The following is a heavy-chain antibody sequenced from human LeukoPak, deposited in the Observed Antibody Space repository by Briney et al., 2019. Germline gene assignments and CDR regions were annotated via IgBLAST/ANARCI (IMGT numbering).Heavy chain of an antibody. J-gene: IGHJ5*02. CDR2: MYYSGST. CDR3: ARPYYYDSRIDL. CDR1: GGSISSGDYY. D-gene: IGHD3-22*01. V-gene: IGHV4-30-4*01. Sequence: PSATLSLTCTVSGGSISSGDYYWSWVRQPPGKGLEWIAYMYYSGSTYYNPSLKSRVTMSADTSKNQLSLKLSSVTAAETAVYYCARPYYYDSRIDLWGQGILVTVSS.